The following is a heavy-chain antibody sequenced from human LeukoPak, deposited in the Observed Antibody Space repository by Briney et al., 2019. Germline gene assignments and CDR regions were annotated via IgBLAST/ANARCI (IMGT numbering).Heavy chain of an antibody. CDR1: GGSISHYY. J-gene: IGHJ6*04. CDR3: AREDPQTTVPEGMDV. Sequence: SETLSLTCTVSGGSISHYYWSWIRQSPGKGLEWIGYIYYSGTTNYNPSLKSRVTISVDTSRNQFSLQLRSVTAADTAVYYCAREDPQTTVPEGMDVWGKGTTVTVSS. CDR2: IYYSGTT. V-gene: IGHV4-59*01. D-gene: IGHD4-17*01.